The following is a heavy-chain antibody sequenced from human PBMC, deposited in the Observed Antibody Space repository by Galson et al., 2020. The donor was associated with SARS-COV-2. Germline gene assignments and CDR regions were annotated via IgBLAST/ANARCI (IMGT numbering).Heavy chain of an antibody. CDR1: GGSISSGGYY. CDR2: IYYSGST. Sequence: SETLSLTCTVSGGSISSGGYYWSWIRQHPGKGLEWIGYIYYSGSTYCNPSLKSRVTILVDTSKNQFSLKLSSVTAADTTVYYCARAPREELTFMGYYYYGMDVWGQGTTVTVSS. J-gene: IGHJ6*02. D-gene: IGHD1-7*01. V-gene: IGHV4-31*03. CDR3: ARAPREELTFMGYYYYGMDV.